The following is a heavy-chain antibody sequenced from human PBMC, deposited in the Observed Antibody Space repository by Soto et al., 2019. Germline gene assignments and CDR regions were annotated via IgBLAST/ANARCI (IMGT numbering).Heavy chain of an antibody. V-gene: IGHV3-23*01. D-gene: IGHD2-8*02. CDR2: ISGSDGST. J-gene: IGHJ6*01. CDR3: VKDWTGDTCPCMDV. CDR1: GFTFNNYA. Sequence: EVQLLESGGGLVQPGGSQRLSCAASGFTFNNYAMTWVRQAPGKGLEWVSTISGSDGSTYYADSVKGRLTISRDNSKNALYLQMSSLRAEDTALYYCVKDWTGDTCPCMDVWGQGTTVTVSS.